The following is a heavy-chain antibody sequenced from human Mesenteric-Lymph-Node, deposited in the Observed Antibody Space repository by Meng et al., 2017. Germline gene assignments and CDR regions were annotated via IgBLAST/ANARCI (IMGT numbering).Heavy chain of an antibody. D-gene: IGHD4-17*01. CDR1: GFTVSSNY. CDR2: INSDGSST. V-gene: IGHV3-74*01. J-gene: IGHJ3*02. CDR3: AKDQIQTTVTDAFDI. Sequence: GESLKISCAASGFTVSSNYMSWVRQAPGKGLVWVSRINSDGSSTSYADSVKGRFTISRDNSKNTLYLQMNSLRAEDTAVYYCAKDQIQTTVTDAFDIWGQGTMVTVSS.